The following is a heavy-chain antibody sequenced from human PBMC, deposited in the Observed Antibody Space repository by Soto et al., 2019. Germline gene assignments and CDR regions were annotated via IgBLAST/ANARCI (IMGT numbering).Heavy chain of an antibody. J-gene: IGHJ5*02. D-gene: IGHD3-10*01. Sequence: EVQLVESGGGLVQPGRSLRLSCAASGFTFDDYAMHWVRQAPGKGLEWVSGISWNSGSIGYADSVKGRFTISRDNAKNSLYLQMNSLRAEDTALYYCAKGWDYYANWFDPWGQGTLVTVSS. CDR3: AKGWDYYANWFDP. CDR2: ISWNSGSI. V-gene: IGHV3-9*01. CDR1: GFTFDDYA.